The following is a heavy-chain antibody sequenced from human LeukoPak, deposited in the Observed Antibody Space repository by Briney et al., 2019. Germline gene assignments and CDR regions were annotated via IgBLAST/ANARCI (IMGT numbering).Heavy chain of an antibody. J-gene: IGHJ5*02. Sequence: PGRSLRLSCAASGFTFDDYAMHWVRHAPGKGLEWVSGISWNSGSIGYADSVKGRFTISRDNAKNSLYLQMNSLRAEDTALYYCAKDRLSGLSNWFDPWGQGTLVTVFS. CDR3: AKDRLSGLSNWFDP. D-gene: IGHD6-19*01. CDR1: GFTFDDYA. V-gene: IGHV3-9*01. CDR2: ISWNSGSI.